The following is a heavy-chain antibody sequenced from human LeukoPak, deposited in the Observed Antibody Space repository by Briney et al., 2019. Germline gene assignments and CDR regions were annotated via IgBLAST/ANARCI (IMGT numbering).Heavy chain of an antibody. V-gene: IGHV4-38-2*02. CDR2: IYHCGSS. D-gene: IGHD1-26*01. Sequence: PSEPLSLTRTVSGYSISSGYHWAWFRQPPGKGLEWIGGIYHCGSSYYNPSLKSRGTISVDASKNQFSLRLSSVTAAYTAVYYCARSRNTGSDDYWGQGTLVTVSS. CDR3: ARSRNTGSDDY. CDR1: GYSISSGYH. J-gene: IGHJ4*02.